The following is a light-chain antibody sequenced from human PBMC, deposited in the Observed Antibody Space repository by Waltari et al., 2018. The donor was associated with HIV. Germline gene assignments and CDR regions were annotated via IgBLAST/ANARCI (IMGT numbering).Light chain of an antibody. Sequence: DIQLTQSPSFLSASVGDRVTITCRASQGISSYLAWYQQKPGKAPKLLIYAASTLQSGVPSRFSGSGSGTEFTLTISSLQPEDFATYYCQQLNSVTFGPGTKVDIK. CDR2: AAS. V-gene: IGKV1-9*01. CDR3: QQLNSVT. J-gene: IGKJ3*01. CDR1: QGISSY.